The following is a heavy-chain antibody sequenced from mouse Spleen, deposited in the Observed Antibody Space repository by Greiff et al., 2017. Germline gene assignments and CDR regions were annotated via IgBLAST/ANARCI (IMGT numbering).Heavy chain of an antibody. V-gene: IGHV1-69*01. Sequence: VQLQQPGAELVMPGASVKLSCKASGYTFTSYWMHWVKQRPGQGLEWIGEIDPSDSYTNYNQKFKGKATLTVDKSSSTAYMQLSSLTSEDSAVYYCARKEGDYWGQGTSVTVSS. CDR2: IDPSDSYT. J-gene: IGHJ4*01. CDR3: ARKEGDY. CDR1: GYTFTSYW.